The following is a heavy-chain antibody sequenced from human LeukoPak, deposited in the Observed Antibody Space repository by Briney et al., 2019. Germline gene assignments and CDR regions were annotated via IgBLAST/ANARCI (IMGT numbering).Heavy chain of an antibody. V-gene: IGHV1-8*01. Sequence: ASVKVSCKASGYTFASYDINWVRQATGQGLEWMGWMNPNSGNTGYAQKFQGRVTMTRNTSISTACMELSSLRSEDTAVYYCARDVYGSGSYHYWGQGTLVTVSS. CDR3: ARDVYGSGSYHY. CDR1: GYTFASYD. D-gene: IGHD3-10*01. CDR2: MNPNSGNT. J-gene: IGHJ4*02.